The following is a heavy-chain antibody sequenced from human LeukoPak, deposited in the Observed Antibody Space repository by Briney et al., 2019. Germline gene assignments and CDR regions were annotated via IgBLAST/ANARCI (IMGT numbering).Heavy chain of an antibody. V-gene: IGHV3-7*01. CDR3: TRRLDE. CDR1: GFSFNNDW. J-gene: IGHJ4*02. D-gene: IGHD3-16*01. CDR2: INQDGSEK. Sequence: GGSLRLSCATSGFSFNNDWMDWVRQAPGKGLEWVANINQDGSEKNCLDSVKGRFTISRDNAQNSLYLQMNGLRVEDTAVYYCTRRLDEWGQGTLVTVSS.